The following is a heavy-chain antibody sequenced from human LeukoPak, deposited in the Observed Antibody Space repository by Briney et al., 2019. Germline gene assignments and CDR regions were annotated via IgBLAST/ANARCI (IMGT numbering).Heavy chain of an antibody. CDR3: AKLLTDYYDSSGSDY. V-gene: IGHV3-30*18. Sequence: GGFLRLSCAASGFTFSSYGMHWVRQAPGKGLEWVAVISYDGSNKYYADSVKGRFTISRDNSKNTLYLQMNSLRAEDTAVYYCAKLLTDYYDSSGSDYWGQGTLVTVSS. D-gene: IGHD3-22*01. J-gene: IGHJ4*02. CDR2: ISYDGSNK. CDR1: GFTFSSYG.